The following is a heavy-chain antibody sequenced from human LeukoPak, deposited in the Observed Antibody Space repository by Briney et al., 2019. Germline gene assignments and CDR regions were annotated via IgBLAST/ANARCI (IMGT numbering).Heavy chain of an antibody. Sequence: PSETLSLTCAVYGGSFSGYYWSWIRQPPGKGLEWIGEINHSGSTNYNPSLKSRVTISIDTSKDQFSLNLSSVTAADTAVYYCARHPSAAAKLLFDYWGQGTLVTVST. CDR3: ARHPSAAAKLLFDY. D-gene: IGHD6-13*01. V-gene: IGHV4-34*01. CDR1: GGSFSGYY. CDR2: INHSGST. J-gene: IGHJ4*02.